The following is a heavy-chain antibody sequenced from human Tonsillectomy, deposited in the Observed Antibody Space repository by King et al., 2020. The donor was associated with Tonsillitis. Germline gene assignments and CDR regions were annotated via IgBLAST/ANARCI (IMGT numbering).Heavy chain of an antibody. CDR1: GYSISSDYY. D-gene: IGHD6-19*01. V-gene: IGHV4-38-2*02. CDR2: RYHSGNT. Sequence: VQLQESGPGLVKPSETLSLTCGVSGYSISSDYYWGWIRQPPGKGLEWIGSRYHSGNTYYNPSLTSRVTISVDTSKNQFSLKLSSVTAADTAVYYCARERPAVAGRVCFDPWGQGTLVTVSS. CDR3: ARERPAVAGRVCFDP. J-gene: IGHJ5*02.